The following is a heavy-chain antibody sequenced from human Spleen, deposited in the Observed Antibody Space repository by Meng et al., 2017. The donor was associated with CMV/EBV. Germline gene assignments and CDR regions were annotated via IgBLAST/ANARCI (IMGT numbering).Heavy chain of an antibody. CDR3: ARVEITMVRGLTVGYYYGMDV. D-gene: IGHD3-10*01. CDR2: ISNDGSST. CDR1: GFTFSNYW. V-gene: IGHV3-74*01. J-gene: IGHJ6*02. Sequence: GESLKISCAASGFTFSNYWMHWVRQAPGKGLVWVSRISNDGSSTNYADSVEGRFTISRDNAKNTLYLHMNSLRAEDTAVYYCARVEITMVRGLTVGYYYGMDVWGHGTTVTVSS.